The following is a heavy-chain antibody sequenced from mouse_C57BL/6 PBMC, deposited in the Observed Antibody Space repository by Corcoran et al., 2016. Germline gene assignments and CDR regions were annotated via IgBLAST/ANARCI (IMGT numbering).Heavy chain of an antibody. CDR3: ARPGIYDGPYWYFDV. CDR1: GYAFSSYW. J-gene: IGHJ1*03. V-gene: IGHV1-80*01. Sequence: QVQLQQSGDELVKPGASVKISCKASGYAFSSYWMNWVKQRPGKGLELIGQIYPGDGDPNYNGKFKGKATLTADKSSSTAYMQLSSLTSEDSAVYLCARPGIYDGPYWYFDVWGTGTTVTVSS. D-gene: IGHD2-3*01. CDR2: IYPGDGDP.